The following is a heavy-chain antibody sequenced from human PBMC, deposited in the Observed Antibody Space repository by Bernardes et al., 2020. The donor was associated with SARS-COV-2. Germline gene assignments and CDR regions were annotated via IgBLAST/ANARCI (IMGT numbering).Heavy chain of an antibody. CDR1: GITFSDYY. CDR3: ARDRMDDYIWGSYRYFDY. J-gene: IGHJ4*02. D-gene: IGHD3-16*02. Sequence: GGSLRLSCVASGITFSDYYMSWIRQAPGKGLEWVSHISGDANGIHYAGSVKGRFTISRDNIKNSLYLQMNSLRAEDTAVYYCARDRMDDYIWGSYRYFDYWGQGTLVTVSS. CDR2: ISGDANGI. V-gene: IGHV3-11*01.